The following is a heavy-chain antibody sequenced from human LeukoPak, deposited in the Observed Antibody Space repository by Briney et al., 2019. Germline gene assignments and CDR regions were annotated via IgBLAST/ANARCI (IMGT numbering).Heavy chain of an antibody. J-gene: IGHJ3*02. CDR2: ISYDGSNK. CDR3: AREFEEGELNAFDI. Sequence: GRSLRLSCAASGFTFSSYAMHWVRQAPGEGLEWVAVISYDGSNKYYADSVKGRFTISRDNSKSTLYLQMNSLRAEDTAVYYCAREFEEGELNAFDIWGQGTMVTVSS. D-gene: IGHD1-26*01. V-gene: IGHV3-30*04. CDR1: GFTFSSYA.